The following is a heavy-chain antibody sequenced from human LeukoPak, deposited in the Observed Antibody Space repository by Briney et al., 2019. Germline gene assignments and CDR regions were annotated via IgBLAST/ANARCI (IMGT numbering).Heavy chain of an antibody. CDR1: GGSISSYY. Sequence: SETLSLTCTVSGGSISSYYWSWIRQPPGKGLEWIGYIYYSGSTNYNPSLKSRVTISVDTSKNQFSLKLSSVTAADTAVYYCARAVEDPEYYDILTGYPWSWFDPWGQGTLVTDSS. D-gene: IGHD3-9*01. V-gene: IGHV4-59*01. CDR3: ARAVEDPEYYDILTGYPWSWFDP. CDR2: IYYSGST. J-gene: IGHJ5*02.